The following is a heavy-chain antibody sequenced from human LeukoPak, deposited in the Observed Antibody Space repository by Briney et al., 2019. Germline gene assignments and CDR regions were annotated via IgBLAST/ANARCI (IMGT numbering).Heavy chain of an antibody. V-gene: IGHV1-69*13. J-gene: IGHJ4*02. CDR2: IIPIFGTA. D-gene: IGHD6-19*01. CDR1: GGTFSSYA. CDR3: AASYSSGWSFGY. Sequence: ASVKVSCKASGGTFSSYAISWVRQAPGQGLEWMGGIIPIFGTANYAQKFQGRVTITADESTSTAYMELSSLRSEDTAVYYCAASYSSGWSFGYWGQGTLVTVSS.